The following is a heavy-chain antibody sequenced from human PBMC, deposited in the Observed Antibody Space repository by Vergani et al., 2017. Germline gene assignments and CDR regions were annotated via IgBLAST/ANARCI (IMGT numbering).Heavy chain of an antibody. V-gene: IGHV4-39*07. CDR1: GGSLSSSSYY. Sequence: QLQLQESGPGLVKPSETLSLTCTVSGGSLSSSSYYWGWIRQPPGKGLEWIGSIYYSGSTYYNPSLKSRVTISVDTSKNQFSLKLSSVTAADTAVYYCARDTYSSSGSFDYWGQGTLVTVSS. CDR3: ARDTYSSSGSFDY. CDR2: IYYSGST. J-gene: IGHJ4*02. D-gene: IGHD6-6*01.